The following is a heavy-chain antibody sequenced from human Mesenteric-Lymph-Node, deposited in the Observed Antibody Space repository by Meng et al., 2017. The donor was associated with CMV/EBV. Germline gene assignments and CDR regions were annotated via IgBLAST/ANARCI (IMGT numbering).Heavy chain of an antibody. V-gene: IGHV1-8*03. CDR1: GYTFTSYG. CDR2: MNPNSGDT. D-gene: IGHD3-16*01. J-gene: IGHJ6*02. CDR3: ARWGVDYNYYGMDV. Sequence: ASVKVSCKASGYTFTSYGISWVRQAPGQGLEWMGWMNPNSGDTGSAQNFQGRVTFSRDISISTVFMELRSLRSEDTAVYYCARWGVDYNYYGMDVWGQGTTVTVSS.